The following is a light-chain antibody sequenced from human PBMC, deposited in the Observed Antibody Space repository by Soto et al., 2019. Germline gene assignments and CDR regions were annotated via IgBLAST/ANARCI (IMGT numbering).Light chain of an antibody. J-gene: IGLJ1*01. CDR2: STT. CDR3: ALFMGNGISV. CDR1: SGSVSTANN. Sequence: QTVVTQESGFSVSPGGTVTLTCGLISGSVSTANNPNWYQQTPDQAPRTLIYSTTTRSSGVPDRFSGSILGNKAALTITGAQADDESDYYCALFMGNGISVFGPGTKVTVL. V-gene: IGLV8-61*01.